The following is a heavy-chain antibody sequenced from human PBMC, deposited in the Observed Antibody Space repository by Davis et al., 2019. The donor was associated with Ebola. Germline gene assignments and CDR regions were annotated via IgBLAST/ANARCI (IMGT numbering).Heavy chain of an antibody. J-gene: IGHJ4*02. CDR2: ISSNGGST. D-gene: IGHD6-13*01. Sequence: GESLKISCAASGFTFSSYAMHWVRQAPGKGLEYVSAISSNGGSTYYADSVKGRFTISRDNSKNTLYLQMGSLRAEDMAVYYCARDQGAIAAAGLDYWGQGTLVTVSS. V-gene: IGHV3-64*02. CDR3: ARDQGAIAAAGLDY. CDR1: GFTFSSYA.